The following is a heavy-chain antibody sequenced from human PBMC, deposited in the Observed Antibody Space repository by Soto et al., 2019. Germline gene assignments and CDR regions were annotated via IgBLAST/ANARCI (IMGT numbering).Heavy chain of an antibody. CDR3: VRTFSSGYSGAFDY. Sequence: QVQLVESGGGVVQPGRSLRLSCAASGFTFSKYTMHWVRQAPGKGLQWVAVISYDGSNKNLPDSVRGRFTISRDNSKNTLYLQMNSLRAEDTAVYYCVRTFSSGYSGAFDYWGQGTLVTVSS. CDR1: GFTFSKYT. D-gene: IGHD3-22*01. CDR2: ISYDGSNK. V-gene: IGHV3-30-3*01. J-gene: IGHJ4*02.